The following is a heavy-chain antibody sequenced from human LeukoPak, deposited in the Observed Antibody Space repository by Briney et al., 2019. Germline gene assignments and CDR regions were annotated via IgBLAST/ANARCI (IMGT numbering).Heavy chain of an antibody. CDR3: ARERRVMSYFDY. D-gene: IGHD3-16*01. CDR2: IYHSGST. Sequence: SGTLSLTCAVSGGSISSSNWWSWVRQPPGKGLEWIGEIYHSGSTNYNPSLKNRVTISVDKSKNQFSLKLSSVTAADTAVYYCARERRVMSYFDYWGQGTLVTVSS. CDR1: GGSISSSNW. J-gene: IGHJ4*02. V-gene: IGHV4-4*02.